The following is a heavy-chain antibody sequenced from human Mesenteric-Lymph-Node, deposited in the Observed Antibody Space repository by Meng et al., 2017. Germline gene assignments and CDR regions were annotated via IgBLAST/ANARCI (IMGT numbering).Heavy chain of an antibody. Sequence: GESLKISCAASGFTFNSYWMSWVRQAPGKGLEWVANIKQDGSEKYYVDSVKGRFTISRDNAKNSLYLQMNSLRAEDTAVYYCARDSLDSSGYYWGNFDYWGQGTLVTVS. D-gene: IGHD3-22*01. V-gene: IGHV3-7*01. CDR1: GFTFNSYW. J-gene: IGHJ4*02. CDR2: IKQDGSEK. CDR3: ARDSLDSSGYYWGNFDY.